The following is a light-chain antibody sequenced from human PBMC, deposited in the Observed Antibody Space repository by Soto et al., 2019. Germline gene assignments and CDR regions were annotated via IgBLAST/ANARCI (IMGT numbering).Light chain of an antibody. Sequence: DIQMTQSPSSLSASVGDRVTITCRASQGISYYLAWYQQKPGKVPKLLIYAASTLQSGVPSRFGGSGSGTDFTLTISSLQPEDVETYYCQKYDSVPLSFGGGTKVDIK. J-gene: IGKJ4*01. CDR3: QKYDSVPLS. CDR2: AAS. CDR1: QGISYY. V-gene: IGKV1-27*01.